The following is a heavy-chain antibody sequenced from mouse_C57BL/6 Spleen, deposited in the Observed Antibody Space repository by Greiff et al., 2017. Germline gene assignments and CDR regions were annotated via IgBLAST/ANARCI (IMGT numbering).Heavy chain of an antibody. Sequence: VQLQQSGADLAKPGASVKISCKASGYTFTSYTMYWVKQRPGQGLEWIGYISPSSGYTKYNQNLKGKATFTADKTSSTAYMQLSSLTSEDSAVYYSARWGELWYFDVWGTGTTVTVSS. J-gene: IGHJ1*03. V-gene: IGHV1-4*01. CDR3: ARWGELWYFDV. CDR2: ISPSSGYT. CDR1: GYTFTSYT.